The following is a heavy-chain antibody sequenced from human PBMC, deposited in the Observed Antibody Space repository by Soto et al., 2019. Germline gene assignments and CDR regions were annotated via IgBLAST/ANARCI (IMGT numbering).Heavy chain of an antibody. D-gene: IGHD2-15*01. J-gene: IGHJ3*01. V-gene: IGHV1-2*02. CDR3: ARDDGQSRDIFDV. CDR2: INPNSGCT. Sequence: QVQLVQSGAEVKKPGASVKVSCKASAYTFTDYYVHWVRQSPGQGLEWMGWINPNSGCTTYAEKFHGSVTMTSDTSINIVYMELSSLRSDDTAVYYCARDDGQSRDIFDVWGQGTMVTVSS. CDR1: AYTFTDYY.